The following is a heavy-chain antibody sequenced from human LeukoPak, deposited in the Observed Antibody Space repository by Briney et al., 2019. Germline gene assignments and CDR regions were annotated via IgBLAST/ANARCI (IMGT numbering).Heavy chain of an antibody. V-gene: IGHV4-61*02. CDR3: ARDEGGSSSSVVKYFQH. J-gene: IGHJ1*01. CDR1: GGSISSGNYY. D-gene: IGHD6-6*01. Sequence: SETLSLTCTVSGGSISSGNYYWRWIRQPAGKGLEWIGRMYTGGTTNYNPSLKSRVTISLDTSKNQFSLKLKSVTVADTAVYYCARDEGGSSSSVVKYFQHWGQGTLVTVSS. CDR2: MYTGGTT.